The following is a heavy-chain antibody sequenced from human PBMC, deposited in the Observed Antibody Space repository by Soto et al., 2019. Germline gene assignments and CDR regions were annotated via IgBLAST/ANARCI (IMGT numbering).Heavy chain of an antibody. Sequence: PGGSLRLSCAASGFTFDDYAMHWVRQAPGKGLEWVSGISWNSGSIGYADSVKGRFTISRDNAKNSLYLQMNSLRAEDTALYYCAKDLYYYDSSGPGDYWGQGTLVTVSS. D-gene: IGHD3-22*01. CDR2: ISWNSGSI. CDR3: AKDLYYYDSSGPGDY. J-gene: IGHJ4*02. CDR1: GFTFDDYA. V-gene: IGHV3-9*01.